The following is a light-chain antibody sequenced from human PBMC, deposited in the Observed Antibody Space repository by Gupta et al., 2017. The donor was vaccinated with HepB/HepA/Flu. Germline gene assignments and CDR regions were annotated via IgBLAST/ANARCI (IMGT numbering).Light chain of an antibody. CDR3: HHCSNWPHT. Sequence: MPQPPATLSLSPGERATLSCRASQSVRTNLAWYQQKPGQPPRLLIFGTSTRATDTPARFSGRGSGTEFTLTISSLESEDFAVYYCHHCSNWPHTFGRGTKV. CDR1: QSVRTN. J-gene: IGKJ4*01. V-gene: IGKV3-15*01. CDR2: GTS.